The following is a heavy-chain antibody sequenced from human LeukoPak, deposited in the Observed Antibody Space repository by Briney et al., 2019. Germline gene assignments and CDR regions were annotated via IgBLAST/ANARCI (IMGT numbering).Heavy chain of an antibody. CDR3: ARDTGYCSSTSCLNWFDP. CDR2: IIPILGIA. V-gene: IGHV1-69*04. CDR1: GGTFSSYT. D-gene: IGHD2-2*01. J-gene: IGHJ5*02. Sequence: SVKVPCKASGGTFSSYTISWVRQAPGQGLEWMGRIIPILGIANYAQKFQGRVTITADKSTSTAYMELSSLRSEDTAVYYCARDTGYCSSTSCLNWFDPWGQGTLVTVSS.